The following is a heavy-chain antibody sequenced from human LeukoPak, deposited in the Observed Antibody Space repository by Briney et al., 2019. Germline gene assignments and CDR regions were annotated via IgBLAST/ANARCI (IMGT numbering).Heavy chain of an antibody. D-gene: IGHD3-22*01. J-gene: IGHJ4*02. CDR3: ARGPYYYDSSGSLSW. CDR1: GGSISSYY. Sequence: PSETLSLTCTVSGGSISSYYWSWIRQPAGKGLEWIGRIYTSGSTNYNPSLKSRVTMSVDTSKNQFSLKLSSVTAADTAVYYCARGPYYYDSSGSLSWWGQGTLVTVSS. CDR2: IYTSGST. V-gene: IGHV4-4*07.